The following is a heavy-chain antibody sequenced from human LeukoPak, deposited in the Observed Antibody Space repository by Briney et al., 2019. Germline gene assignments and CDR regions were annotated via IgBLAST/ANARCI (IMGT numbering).Heavy chain of an antibody. CDR1: GASITNSAYH. CDR3: AWDDILTGSSSFDY. Sequence: SETLSLTCTVSGASITNSAYHWGWIRQPPGKGLEWVGSINYRGGTHYNPSLKSRVTISADKSKNQSSLKLSSVTAEDTAVYYCAWDDILTGSSSFDYWGQGTLVTVSS. J-gene: IGHJ4*02. V-gene: IGHV4-39*01. CDR2: INYRGGT. D-gene: IGHD3-9*01.